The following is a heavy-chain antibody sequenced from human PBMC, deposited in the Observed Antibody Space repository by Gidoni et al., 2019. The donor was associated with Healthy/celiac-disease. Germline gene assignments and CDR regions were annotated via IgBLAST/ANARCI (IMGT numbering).Heavy chain of an antibody. CDR1: GYTFTGYY. V-gene: IGHV1-2*02. J-gene: IGHJ5*02. Sequence: QVQLVQSGAEVKKPGASVTFSCKASGYTFTGYYMHWVRQAPGQGLEWMGWINPNSGGTNYAQKFQGRVTMNRDTSISTAYMELSRLGSDDTAVYYCARGFDIVVVPAALEVNWFDPWGQGTLVTVSS. D-gene: IGHD2-2*01. CDR3: ARGFDIVVVPAALEVNWFDP. CDR2: INPNSGGT.